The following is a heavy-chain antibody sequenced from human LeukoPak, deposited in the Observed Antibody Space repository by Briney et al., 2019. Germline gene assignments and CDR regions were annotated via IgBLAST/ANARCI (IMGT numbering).Heavy chain of an antibody. CDR1: GYPFTNYS. J-gene: IGHJ6*04. Sequence: GESLKISCEGPGYPFTNYSIGWVRQMPGKGLEWMGIIYPGDSDTRYSPPFQGHITISADKSSNTAYLQWSSLKATDTAMYYCARHESSGWFLDVWGKGTTVTISS. D-gene: IGHD6-19*01. CDR2: IYPGDSDT. V-gene: IGHV5-51*01. CDR3: ARHESSGWFLDV.